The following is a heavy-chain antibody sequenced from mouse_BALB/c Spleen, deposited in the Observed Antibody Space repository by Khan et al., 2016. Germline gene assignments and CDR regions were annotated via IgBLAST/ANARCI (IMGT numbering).Heavy chain of an antibody. CDR1: GYSFTNYW. Sequence: QVQLQQSGAELVRPGTSVKISCKASGYSFTNYWLGWVKQRPGHGLEWIGDIYPGGGFTNYNETFKGKATLTADTSSSTAYLQLSSLTSEDSAVYFCARFYYGSSYLYFDVWGAGTTVTVSS. V-gene: IGHV1-63*02. CDR2: IYPGGGFT. CDR3: ARFYYGSSYLYFDV. J-gene: IGHJ1*01. D-gene: IGHD1-1*01.